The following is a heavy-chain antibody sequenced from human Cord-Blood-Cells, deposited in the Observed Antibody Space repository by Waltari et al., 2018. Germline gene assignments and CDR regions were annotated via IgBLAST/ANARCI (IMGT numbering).Heavy chain of an antibody. CDR2: VKSKTDGGTT. V-gene: IGHV3-15*01. Sequence: EVQLVESGGGLVKPGGSLRLSCAASGFTFSNAWISWVRQAPGQGLGWVGRVKSKTDGGTTKQATTVKGRFTISSDESKNTLYLQRNSLKTEATAVYYCTACSRTSCDYDYYMDVWGKGTTVTVSS. CDR1: GFTFSNAW. J-gene: IGHJ6*03. D-gene: IGHD2-2*01. CDR3: TACSRTSCDYDYYMDV.